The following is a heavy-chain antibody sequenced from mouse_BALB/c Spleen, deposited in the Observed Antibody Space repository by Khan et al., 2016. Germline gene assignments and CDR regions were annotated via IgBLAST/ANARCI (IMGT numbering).Heavy chain of an antibody. CDR1: GFSLTNFG. CDR3: SRDRGGLYYYVMDY. Sequence: QVQLKQSGPGLVAPSQSLSITCTVSGFSLTNFGVHWVRQPPGKGLEWLGVIRPGGSTAHNSALLTRLSINKENYKSKVFLKMNSLQTDDTAMYYCSRDRGGLYYYVMDYWGQGTSVTVSS. CDR2: IRPGGST. V-gene: IGHV2-9*02. J-gene: IGHJ4*01. D-gene: IGHD1-1*01.